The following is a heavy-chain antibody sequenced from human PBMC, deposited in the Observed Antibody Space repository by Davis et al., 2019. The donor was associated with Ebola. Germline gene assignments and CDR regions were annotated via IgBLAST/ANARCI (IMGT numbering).Heavy chain of an antibody. D-gene: IGHD6-19*01. Sequence: SSVPVPCMASGCTFSRYAISWVRQAPGLGPEWTGGIIPIFGTANYAVKLQDRVTITADESTSTAYMELSRLRSDDTAVYYGASPVVVAGTPLGYYDGMNVWGKGTTVTVSS. CDR1: GCTFSRYA. V-gene: IGHV1-69*13. J-gene: IGHJ6*04. CDR2: IIPIFGTA. CDR3: ASPVVVAGTPLGYYDGMNV.